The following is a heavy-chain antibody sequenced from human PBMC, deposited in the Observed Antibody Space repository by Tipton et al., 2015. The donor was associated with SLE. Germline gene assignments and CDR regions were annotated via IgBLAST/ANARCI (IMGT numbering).Heavy chain of an antibody. Sequence: SLRLSCAASGFTFSSYAMSWVRQAPGKGLEWVSVISCSGGSTYYADSVKGRFTLSRDNSNNTLSLQMSSLRPEDTAVYYCARTSYTTGNSFIYFDFWGQGNLVTVSS. CDR1: GFTFSSYA. V-gene: IGHV3-23*01. CDR2: ISCSGGST. CDR3: ARTSYTTGNSFIYFDF. D-gene: IGHD4-17*01. J-gene: IGHJ4*02.